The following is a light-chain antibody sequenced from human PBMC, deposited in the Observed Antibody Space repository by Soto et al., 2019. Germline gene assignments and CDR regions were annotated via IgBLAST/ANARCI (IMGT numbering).Light chain of an antibody. Sequence: DVVMTQSPLSLPVTLGQPASISCRSSQSLVYSDGNTYLSWFQQRPGQSPRRLIYKVSNRDSGVPERFSGSGSGTDFTLKISRVEAEDVGVYYCMQGAHWPRTFGQGTKVDIK. CDR3: MQGAHWPRT. CDR2: KVS. CDR1: QSLVYSDGNTY. V-gene: IGKV2-30*01. J-gene: IGKJ1*01.